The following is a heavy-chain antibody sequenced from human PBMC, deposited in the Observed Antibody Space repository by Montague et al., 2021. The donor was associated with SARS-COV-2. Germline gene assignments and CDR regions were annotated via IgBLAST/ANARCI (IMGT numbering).Heavy chain of an antibody. CDR3: ARLSHKMPEVAFDI. CDR1: GGSISSYY. Sequence: SETLSLTCTVSGGSISSYYWSWIRQPPGKGLEWIGYIYYSGSTNXNPSLKRRVTISVDTSKNQFSLKLSSVTAADTAVYYCARLSHKMPEVAFDIWGQGTMVTVSS. D-gene: IGHD2-2*01. V-gene: IGHV4-59*08. CDR2: IYYSGST. J-gene: IGHJ3*02.